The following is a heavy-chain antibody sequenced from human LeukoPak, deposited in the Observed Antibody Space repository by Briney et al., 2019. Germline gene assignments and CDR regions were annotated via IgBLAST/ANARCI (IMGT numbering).Heavy chain of an antibody. CDR1: GFIFRNYG. V-gene: IGHV3-30*02. CDR2: IRYDGSNK. J-gene: IGHJ6*03. D-gene: IGHD6-19*01. Sequence: GGSLRLSCAASGFIFRNYGMHWLRQARGKGLGWVAFIRYDGSNKYYADSVKGRFTISRDNAKNSLYLQMNSLRAEDTAVYYCARVVIAVAGTYLRNYYYMDVWGKGTTVTVSS. CDR3: ARVVIAVAGTYLRNYYYMDV.